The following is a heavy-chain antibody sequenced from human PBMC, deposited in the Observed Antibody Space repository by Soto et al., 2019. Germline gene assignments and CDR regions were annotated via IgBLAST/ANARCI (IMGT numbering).Heavy chain of an antibody. V-gene: IGHV1-69*06. CDR3: ARGGRGSGGSCRLYNWFDP. D-gene: IGHD2-15*01. J-gene: IGHJ5*02. Sequence: QVQLVQSGAEVKKHGSSVKVSCKASGGTFSSYAISWVRQAPGQGLEWMGGIIPIFGTANYAQKFQGRVTITEGKSTSRAYMELSSLRSEDKAVYYCARGGRGSGGSCRLYNWFDPWGQGTLVTVSS. CDR1: GGTFSSYA. CDR2: IIPIFGTA.